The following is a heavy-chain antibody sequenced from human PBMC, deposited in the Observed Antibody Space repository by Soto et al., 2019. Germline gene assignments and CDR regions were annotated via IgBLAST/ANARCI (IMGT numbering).Heavy chain of an antibody. Sequence: GGSLRLSCAASGFTLSSYAISWVRQAPGKGLEWVSAISGSGGSTYYADSVKGRFTISRDNSKNTLYLQMNSLRAEDTAVYYCAKDHLEWLFPVPFVIGAQGTMVTVSS. CDR1: GFTLSSYA. J-gene: IGHJ3*02. CDR3: AKDHLEWLFPVPFVI. CDR2: ISGSGGST. D-gene: IGHD3-3*01. V-gene: IGHV3-23*01.